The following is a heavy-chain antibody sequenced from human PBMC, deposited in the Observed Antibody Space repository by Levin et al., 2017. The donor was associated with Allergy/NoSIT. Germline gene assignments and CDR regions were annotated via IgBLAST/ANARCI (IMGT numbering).Heavy chain of an antibody. CDR3: AKVLGVGAPQNY. V-gene: IGHV3-30*18. CDR2: ISYDGSNK. Sequence: GGSLRLSCAASGFTFSSYGMHWVRQAPGKGLEWVAVISYDGSNKYYADSVKGRFTISRDNSKNTLYLQMNSLRAEDTAVYYCAKVLGVGAPQNYWGQGTLVTVSS. J-gene: IGHJ4*02. D-gene: IGHD1-26*01. CDR1: GFTFSSYG.